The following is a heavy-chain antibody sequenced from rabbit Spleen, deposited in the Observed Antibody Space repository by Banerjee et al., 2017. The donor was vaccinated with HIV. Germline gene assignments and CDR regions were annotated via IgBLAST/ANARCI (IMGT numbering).Heavy chain of an antibody. CDR2: INIVIGKS. J-gene: IGHJ4*01. Sequence: QEQLVESGGDLVKPGGTLTLTCTASGFSFSSSYDMCWVRQAPGKGLEWIACINIVIGKSVYASWAKGRFTMSRTSSTTVTLQMTSLTAADTATYFCARSVDIYGGYVAYNLWGQGTLVTVS. D-gene: IGHD2-1*01. CDR1: GFSFSSSYD. V-gene: IGHV1S45*01. CDR3: ARSVDIYGGYVAYNL.